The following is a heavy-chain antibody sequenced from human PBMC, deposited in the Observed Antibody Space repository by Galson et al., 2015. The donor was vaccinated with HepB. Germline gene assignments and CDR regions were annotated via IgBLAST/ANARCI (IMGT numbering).Heavy chain of an antibody. CDR1: GFTFSSYA. CDR2: ISSDGSQE. J-gene: IGHJ1*01. D-gene: IGHD6-13*01. CDR3: ATSPSSSWHTIQE. V-gene: IGHV3-30-3*01. Sequence: SLRLSCAASGFTFSSYAIHWVRQAPGKGLEWVAVISSDGSQEYYADSVKGRFTISRDNSKNTLFLQMNSLRLEDTAVYYCATSPSSSWHTIQEWGQGTLVTVSS.